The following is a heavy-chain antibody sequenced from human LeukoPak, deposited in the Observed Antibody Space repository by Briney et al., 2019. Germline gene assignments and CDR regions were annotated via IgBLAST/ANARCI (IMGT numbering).Heavy chain of an antibody. CDR1: GGSISSYY. Sequence: SETLSLTCTVSGGSISSYYWSWIRQPPGKGLEWIGYIYYSGSTNYNPSLKSRVTISVDTSKNQFSLKLSSVTAADTAVYYCASYSTDYYDSGGYYAPGGFDYWGQGTLVTVSS. CDR3: ASYSTDYYDSGGYYAPGGFDY. V-gene: IGHV4-59*01. CDR2: IYYSGST. J-gene: IGHJ4*02. D-gene: IGHD3-22*01.